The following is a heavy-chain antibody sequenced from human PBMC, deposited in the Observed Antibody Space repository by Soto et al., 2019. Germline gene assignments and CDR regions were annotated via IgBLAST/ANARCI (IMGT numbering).Heavy chain of an antibody. Sequence: QVTLKESGPVLVKPTETLTLTCTASGFSLSNARMGVSWIRQPPGKALEWLAHIFSNDEKSYSTSLKSRLTISKDTSKCQVVLTMTNMDPVDTATYYCARAMVRGVMGVGCYFDYWGQGTLVTVSS. CDR2: IFSNDEK. CDR1: GFSLSNARMG. J-gene: IGHJ4*02. V-gene: IGHV2-26*01. D-gene: IGHD3-10*01. CDR3: ARAMVRGVMGVGCYFDY.